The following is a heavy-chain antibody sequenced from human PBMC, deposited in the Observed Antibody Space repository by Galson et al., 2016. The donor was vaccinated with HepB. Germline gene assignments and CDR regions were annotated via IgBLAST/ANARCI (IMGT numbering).Heavy chain of an antibody. Sequence: CAISGDSVSSNSAAWNWIRQSPSRGLEWLGRTYYRSKWYNGYAVSVKSRIIVNPDTSKNQFSLQLNSMTPEDTAVYYCVEQRKGAPYGMDVWGQGTTVTVSS. V-gene: IGHV6-1*01. CDR3: VEQRKGAPYGMDV. CDR2: TYYRSKWYN. D-gene: IGHD1/OR15-1a*01. CDR1: GDSVSSNSAA. J-gene: IGHJ6*02.